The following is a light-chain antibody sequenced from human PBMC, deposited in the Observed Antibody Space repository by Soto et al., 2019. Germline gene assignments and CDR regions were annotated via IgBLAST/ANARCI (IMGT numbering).Light chain of an antibody. CDR2: ENN. J-gene: IGLJ2*01. Sequence: QSVLTQPPSVSAAPGQRVTISCYGSSSNIGNNYVSWYQQLPRTAPKLLIYENNKRPSGIPDRFSGSKSGTSATLTITGLQTGDEADYYCGSWDSSLSAVVFGGGTKLTVL. CDR1: SSNIGNNY. V-gene: IGLV1-51*02. CDR3: GSWDSSLSAVV.